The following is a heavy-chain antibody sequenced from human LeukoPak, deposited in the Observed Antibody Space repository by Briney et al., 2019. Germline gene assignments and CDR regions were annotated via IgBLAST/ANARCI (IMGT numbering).Heavy chain of an antibody. J-gene: IGHJ4*02. CDR1: GFTVSSNY. D-gene: IGHD3-22*01. CDR3: AREAPYDSSGPDYFDY. CDR2: IYSGGST. V-gene: IGHV3-66*01. Sequence: PGGSLRLSCAASGFTVSSNYMNWVRQAPGKGLEWVSVIYSGGSTYYADSVKGRFTISRDNSKNTLYLQMNSLRAEDTAVYYCAREAPYDSSGPDYFDYWGQGTLVTVSS.